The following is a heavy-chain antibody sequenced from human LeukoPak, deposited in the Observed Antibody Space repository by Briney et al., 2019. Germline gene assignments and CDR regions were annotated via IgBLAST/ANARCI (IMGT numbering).Heavy chain of an antibody. CDR1: GFTVSSNY. CDR2: IYSGGST. D-gene: IGHD4-23*01. Sequence: GGSLRLSCAASGFTVSSNYMNWVRQAPGKGLEWVSVIYSGGSTYYADSVKGRFTISRDNSKNTLYLQMNSLRAEDTAVYYCAKAGGNSYYDYYMDVWGKGTTVTVSS. CDR3: AKAGGNSYYDYYMDV. V-gene: IGHV3-53*01. J-gene: IGHJ6*03.